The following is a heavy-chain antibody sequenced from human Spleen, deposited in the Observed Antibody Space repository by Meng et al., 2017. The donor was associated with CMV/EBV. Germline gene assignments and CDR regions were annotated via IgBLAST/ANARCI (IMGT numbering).Heavy chain of an antibody. CDR1: GFTFSSYA. Sequence: GESLKISCAASGFTFSSYAMHWVRQAPGKGLEWVSGISGSGHSPYYIDSVRGRFTISRDNSKNTLFLVMNSLRAEDTAVYYCAKDLGSNDYGEDYWGQGTPVTVSS. V-gene: IGHV3-23*01. CDR2: ISGSGHSP. CDR3: AKDLGSNDYGEDY. D-gene: IGHD4-17*01. J-gene: IGHJ4*02.